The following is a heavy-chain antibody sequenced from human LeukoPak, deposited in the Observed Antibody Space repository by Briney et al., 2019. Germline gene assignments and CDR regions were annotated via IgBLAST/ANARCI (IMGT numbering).Heavy chain of an antibody. CDR2: ISDSGGSI. V-gene: IGHV3-23*01. D-gene: IGHD4-17*01. CDR3: VKNMESYGDSSTDS. J-gene: IGHJ4*02. CDR1: RFTFSSYA. Sequence: GGSLRLSCADSRFTFSSYAMSWVRQAPGKGPEWVSAISDSGGSIHYADSVKGRFTISRDNSKNTLHLQMKSLRAEDTAVYYCVKNMESYGDSSTDSWGQGTLVTVSS.